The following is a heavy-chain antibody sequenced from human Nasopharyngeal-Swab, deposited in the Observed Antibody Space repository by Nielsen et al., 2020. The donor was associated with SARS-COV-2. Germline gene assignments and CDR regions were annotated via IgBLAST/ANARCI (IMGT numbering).Heavy chain of an antibody. J-gene: IGHJ6*02. CDR3: ARGGMVRGVIITYYYYGMDV. CDR1: GFTFSSYE. Sequence: GESLKISCAASGFTFSSYEMNWVRQAPGKGLEWVSYISSSGGTIYYADSVKGRFTISRDNAKNSLYLQMNSLRAEDTAVYYCARGGMVRGVIITYYYYGMDVWGQGTTVTVSS. D-gene: IGHD3-10*01. V-gene: IGHV3-48*03. CDR2: ISSSGGTI.